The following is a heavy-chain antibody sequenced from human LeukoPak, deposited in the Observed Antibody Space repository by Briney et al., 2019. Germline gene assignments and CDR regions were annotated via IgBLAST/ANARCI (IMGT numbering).Heavy chain of an antibody. CDR1: GFTFSSYS. Sequence: GGSLRLSCAASGFTFSSYSMNWVRQAPGKGLEWVSSISSSSYIYYADSVKGRFTISRDNAKNSLYLQMNSLRAEDTAVYYCARDSVSQYYDYVWGSYRPPPGAFDIWGQGTMVTVSS. D-gene: IGHD3-16*02. CDR3: ARDSVSQYYDYVWGSYRPPPGAFDI. J-gene: IGHJ3*02. CDR2: ISSSSYI. V-gene: IGHV3-21*01.